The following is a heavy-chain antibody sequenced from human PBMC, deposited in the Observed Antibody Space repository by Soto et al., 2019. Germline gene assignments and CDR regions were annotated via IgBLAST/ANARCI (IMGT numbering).Heavy chain of an antibody. D-gene: IGHD6-19*01. J-gene: IGHJ4*02. V-gene: IGHV1-69*13. CDR1: GGTFSSYA. Sequence: SVKVSCKASGGTFSSYAISWVRQAPGQGLEWMGGIIPIFGTANYAQKFQGRVTITADESTSTAYMELSSLRSEDTAVYYCASSIGSSGWAFNFDYWGQGTLVTVSS. CDR2: IIPIFGTA. CDR3: ASSIGSSGWAFNFDY.